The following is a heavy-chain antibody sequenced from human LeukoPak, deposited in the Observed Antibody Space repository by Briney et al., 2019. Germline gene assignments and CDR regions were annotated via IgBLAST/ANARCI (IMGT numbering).Heavy chain of an antibody. CDR2: IYPGDSDT. V-gene: IGHV5-51*01. CDR3: ARHNQLGNDAFDI. CDR1: GYNFNTFW. D-gene: IGHD1-1*01. Sequence: GESLKISCEGSGYNFNTFWIGWVRQKPGEGLEWVGIIYPGDSDTKYSPAVQGQVTISVDKPITTAYLQWSSLKASDTAMYYCARHNQLGNDAFDIWGQGTMVTVSS. J-gene: IGHJ3*02.